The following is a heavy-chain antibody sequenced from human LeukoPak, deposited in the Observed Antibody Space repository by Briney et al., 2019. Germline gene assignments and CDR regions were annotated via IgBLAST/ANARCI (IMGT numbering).Heavy chain of an antibody. CDR2: ICYSGST. V-gene: IGHV4-31*11. Sequence: SETLSLTCVVSGGSINSDGDCWSWLRQHPGKGLDWIGNICYSGSTYYNPSLKSRGTISVDMSKNEFSLNLSSVTAADTAVYYCARGPQQWLERVGAFDFWGQGTLVTVSS. CDR3: ARGPQQWLERVGAFDF. CDR1: GGSINSDGDC. D-gene: IGHD6-19*01. J-gene: IGHJ4*02.